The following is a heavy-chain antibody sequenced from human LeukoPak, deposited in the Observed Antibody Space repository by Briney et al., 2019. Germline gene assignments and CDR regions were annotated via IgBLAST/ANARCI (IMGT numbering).Heavy chain of an antibody. Sequence: SETLSLTCTVSGGSISSSSYYWSWIRQPPGKGLEWIGYIYYSGSTNYNPSLKSRVTISVDTSKNQFSLKLSSVTAADTAVYYCARNYYDSSPAFGDYYYMDVWGKGTTVTVSS. CDR2: IYYSGST. CDR1: GGSISSSSYY. CDR3: ARNYYDSSPAFGDYYYMDV. V-gene: IGHV4-61*01. J-gene: IGHJ6*03. D-gene: IGHD3-22*01.